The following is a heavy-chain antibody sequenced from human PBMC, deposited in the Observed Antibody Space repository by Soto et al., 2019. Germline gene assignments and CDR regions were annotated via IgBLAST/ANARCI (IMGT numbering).Heavy chain of an antibody. CDR1: GFTFSNYA. D-gene: IGHD1-1*01. CDR3: ARASNAYPFDY. V-gene: IGHV3-64*01. Sequence: EVQLVESGGGLVQPGGSLRLSCAASGFTFSNYAMHWVRQAPGKGLEYVSTISSNGHSTDYANSVKGRFTISKDNSMNTRNMQMGRLRAEDRAGYYWARASNAYPFDYWGQGTLVTVSS. CDR2: ISSNGHST. J-gene: IGHJ4*02.